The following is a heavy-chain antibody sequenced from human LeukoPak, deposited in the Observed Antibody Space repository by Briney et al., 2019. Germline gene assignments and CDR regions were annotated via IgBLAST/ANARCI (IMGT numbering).Heavy chain of an antibody. D-gene: IGHD2-2*01. CDR2: IWYDGTNN. J-gene: IGHJ4*02. Sequence: GGSLRLSCAASVFTFSSYGMHWVRQAPGKGLEWVAFIWYDGTNNYYADSVKGRFTISRDNSKNTLYLQMNNLRSEDTAVYYCAKDLIGYCTSPTCYPIDHWGQGTLVTVSS. CDR1: VFTFSSYG. V-gene: IGHV3-30*02. CDR3: AKDLIGYCTSPTCYPIDH.